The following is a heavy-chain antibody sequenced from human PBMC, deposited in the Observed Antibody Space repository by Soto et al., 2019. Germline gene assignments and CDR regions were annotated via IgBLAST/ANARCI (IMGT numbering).Heavy chain of an antibody. CDR3: ARSAPRAKSIAARPDY. D-gene: IGHD6-6*01. Sequence: GGSLRLSCAASGFTFSDYYMSWIRQAPGKGLEWVSYISSSSCYTNYADSVKGRFTISRDNAKNSLYLQMNSLRAEDTAVYYCARSAPRAKSIAARPDYWGQGTLVTVSS. V-gene: IGHV3-11*06. CDR1: GFTFSDYY. J-gene: IGHJ4*02. CDR2: ISSSSCYT.